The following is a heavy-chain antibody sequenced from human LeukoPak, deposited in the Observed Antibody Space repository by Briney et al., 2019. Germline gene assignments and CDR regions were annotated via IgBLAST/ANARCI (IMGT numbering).Heavy chain of an antibody. V-gene: IGHV4-31*03. CDR2: IYYSGST. CDR3: ARDHRLSGSYFLDY. CDR1: GGSISSGGYY. J-gene: IGHJ4*02. D-gene: IGHD1-26*01. Sequence: SQTLSLTCTVSGGSISSGGYYWSWIRQHPGKGLEWIGYIYYSGSTYYNPSLKSRVTISVDTSKNRFSLKLSSVTAADTAVYYCARDHRLSGSYFLDYWGQGTLVTVSS.